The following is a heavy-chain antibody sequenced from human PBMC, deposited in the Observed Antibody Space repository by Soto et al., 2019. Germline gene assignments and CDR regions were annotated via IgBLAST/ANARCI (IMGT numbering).Heavy chain of an antibody. CDR3: ARDYTDGSNFFDC. CDR2: ISHSGST. V-gene: IGHV4-31*03. Sequence: QVQLQESGPGLVKPSQTLSLTCTVSGGSISSAAYYWSWIRQHPGKGLEWIGYISHSGSTYYNPSLKSRVIISVDTSKNQASLSLTSVTAADTAVYYCARDYTDGSNFFDCLGQGARVTVSS. CDR1: GGSISSAAYY. D-gene: IGHD3-16*01. J-gene: IGHJ4*02.